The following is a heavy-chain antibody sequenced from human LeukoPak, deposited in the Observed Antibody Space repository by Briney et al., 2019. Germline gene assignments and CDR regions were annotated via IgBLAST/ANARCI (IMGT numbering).Heavy chain of an antibody. J-gene: IGHJ2*01. CDR3: ARVAMAERWLQLSYWYFDL. D-gene: IGHD5-24*01. CDR2: ISSSGSTI. V-gene: IGHV3-11*01. Sequence: GGSLRLSCAASGFTFSDYYMSWIRQAPGKGLEWVSYISSSGSTIYYADSVKGRFTISRDNAKNSLYLQMNSLRAEDTAVYYCARVAMAERWLQLSYWYFDLWGRGTLVTVSS. CDR1: GFTFSDYY.